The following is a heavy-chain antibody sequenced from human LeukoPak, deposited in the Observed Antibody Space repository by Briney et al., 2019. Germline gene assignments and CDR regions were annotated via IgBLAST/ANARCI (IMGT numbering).Heavy chain of an antibody. V-gene: IGHV3-7*01. Sequence: GGSLRLSCAASGLTFSNYAMSWVRQAPGKGLEGVANIKEDESEKYYADSVRGRFTISRDNAKNSLYLEMNSLRPEDTAVYYCARDRALGFDFWGQGALVTVSS. CDR2: IKEDESEK. D-gene: IGHD1-26*01. J-gene: IGHJ4*02. CDR1: GLTFSNYA. CDR3: ARDRALGFDF.